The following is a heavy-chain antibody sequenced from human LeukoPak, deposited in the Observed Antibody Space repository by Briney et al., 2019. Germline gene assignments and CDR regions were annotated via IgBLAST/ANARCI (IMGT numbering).Heavy chain of an antibody. CDR3: ARGQASSRYYYYGMDV. J-gene: IGHJ6*02. Sequence: NPSETLSLTCTVSGGSISSYYWSWIRQPPGKGLERIGYIYYSGSTNYNPSLKSRVTISVDTSKNQFSLKLSSVTAADTAVYYCARGQASSRYYYYGMDVWGQGTTVTVSS. CDR1: GGSISSYY. V-gene: IGHV4-59*01. CDR2: IYYSGST. D-gene: IGHD1-26*01.